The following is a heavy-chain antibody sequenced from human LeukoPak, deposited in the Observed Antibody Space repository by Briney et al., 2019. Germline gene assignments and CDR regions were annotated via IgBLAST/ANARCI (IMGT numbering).Heavy chain of an antibody. D-gene: IGHD2-2*01. V-gene: IGHV1-46*03. CDR1: GYTFTTYY. Sequence: GASVKVSCKASGYTFTTYYIHWVRQAPGQGLQWMGIIDPADGSTRYSQNFQGRVTMTSDTSTRTVYMEMRSLKSEDTAVYYCARRVYCSSSSCYHYYYYMDVWGKGTTVTVSS. J-gene: IGHJ6*03. CDR2: IDPADGST. CDR3: ARRVYCSSSSCYHYYYYMDV.